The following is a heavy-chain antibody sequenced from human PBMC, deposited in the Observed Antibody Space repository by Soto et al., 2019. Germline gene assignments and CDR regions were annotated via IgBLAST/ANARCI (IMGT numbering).Heavy chain of an antibody. J-gene: IGHJ4*02. CDR3: AKDGSWDGGGGES. Sequence: QVQLVQSGAELKKPGSSVKVSCSAPGVTFSSYAFTWVRQAPGQGLEWMGNIIPVFRTSNYAQGFQGRLTISADESTNTIYMELSSLRSEDTAVYFCAKDGSWDGGGGESWGQGTLVIVSS. D-gene: IGHD3-16*01. CDR1: GVTFSSYA. CDR2: IIPVFRTS. V-gene: IGHV1-69*18.